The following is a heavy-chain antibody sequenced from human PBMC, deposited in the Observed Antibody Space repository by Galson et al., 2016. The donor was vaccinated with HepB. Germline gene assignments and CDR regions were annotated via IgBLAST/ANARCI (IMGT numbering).Heavy chain of an antibody. D-gene: IGHD3-22*01. Sequence: SETLSLTCAVYGGSFSGYYWSWIRQPPGKGLEWIGEINHSGSTNYNPSLKSRVTISVDTSKNQFSLKLSSVTAADTAVYYCVRTRYYDSSGYYNFDYWGQGTLVTVSS. CDR2: INHSGST. J-gene: IGHJ4*02. CDR3: VRTRYYDSSGYYNFDY. CDR1: GGSFSGYY. V-gene: IGHV4-34*01.